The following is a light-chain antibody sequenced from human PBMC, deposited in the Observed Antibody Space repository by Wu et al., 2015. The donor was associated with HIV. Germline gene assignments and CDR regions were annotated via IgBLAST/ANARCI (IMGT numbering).Light chain of an antibody. Sequence: EIVMTQSPATLSVSPGERATLSCGASQSIGSNLAWYQQKPGQAPRLLIYGASTRATGIPARFIGSGSGTEFTLTISSLQSEDFAVYYCHLSNNWPWTFGQGTKVEIK. CDR1: QSIGSN. V-gene: IGKV3-15*01. CDR3: HLSNNWPWT. J-gene: IGKJ1*01. CDR2: GAS.